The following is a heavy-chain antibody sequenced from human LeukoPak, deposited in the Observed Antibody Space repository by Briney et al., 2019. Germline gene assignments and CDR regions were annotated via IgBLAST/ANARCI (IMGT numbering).Heavy chain of an antibody. CDR3: ASGGSSSWPNWFDP. D-gene: IGHD2-2*01. CDR1: GGSISIGSYC. CDR2: IYTSGST. V-gene: IGHV4-61*09. Sequence: SQTLSLTCTVSGGSISIGSYCWSWIRQPGGKGLEWIVHIYTSGSTNYNPSLKSRVTISVDTSKNQFSLKLSSVTAADTAVYCCASGGSSSWPNWFDPWGQGTLVTVSS. J-gene: IGHJ5*02.